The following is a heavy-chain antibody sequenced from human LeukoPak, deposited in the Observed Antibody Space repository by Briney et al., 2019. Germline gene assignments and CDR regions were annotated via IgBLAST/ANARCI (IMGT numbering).Heavy chain of an antibody. Sequence: GGSLRLSCAAFGFTVSSNYMSWVRQAPGKGLEWVSVIYSGGSTYYADSVRGRFTISRDNSKNTLYLQMNSVRDEDTAVYHCARDLTGYSSIWSFDWWGQGTRVTVSS. V-gene: IGHV3-66*01. CDR1: GFTVSSNY. CDR2: IYSGGST. D-gene: IGHD6-13*01. J-gene: IGHJ4*02. CDR3: ARDLTGYSSIWSFDW.